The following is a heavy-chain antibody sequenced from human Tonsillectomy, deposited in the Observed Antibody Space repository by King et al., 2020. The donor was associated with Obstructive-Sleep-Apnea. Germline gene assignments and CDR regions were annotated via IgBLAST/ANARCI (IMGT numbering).Heavy chain of an antibody. CDR2: IYWDGSRT. Sequence: VQLVESGGGLVQPGRSLRLSCAASGFNSNDYAMHWVRQAPGKGLEWVSGIYWDGSRTGYADFVKGRFTISRDNAKSSLYLQMNNLKAEETAVYYCGKGISPGGMEGWGQGTTVTVSS. CDR3: GKGISPGGMEG. V-gene: IGHV3-9*01. J-gene: IGHJ6*02. CDR1: GFNSNDYA.